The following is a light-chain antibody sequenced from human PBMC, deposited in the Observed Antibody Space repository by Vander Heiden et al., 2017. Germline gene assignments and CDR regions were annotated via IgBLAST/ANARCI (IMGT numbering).Light chain of an antibody. V-gene: IGKV3-15*01. CDR2: GAS. J-gene: IGKJ5*01. Sequence: EIVMTQSPATLSVSPGERATLSCRASQSVSSNLAWYQQKPGQAPRLLIYGASTRATGIPARFSGSGSGTEFTLTISSLQSEDFAVYYCQQDKNWPPEITLGKGTRLEIK. CDR1: QSVSSN. CDR3: QQDKNWPPEIT.